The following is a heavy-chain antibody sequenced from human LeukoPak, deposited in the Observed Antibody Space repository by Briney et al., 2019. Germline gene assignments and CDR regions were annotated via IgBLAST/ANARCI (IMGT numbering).Heavy chain of an antibody. CDR2: INPNSGGT. CDR1: GYTFIGYY. J-gene: IGHJ4*02. V-gene: IGHV1-2*06. CDR3: ARVRGIHYYFDY. Sequence: ASVKVSCKASGYTFIGYYIHWVRQAPGQGLEWMGRINPNSGGTNYAQKFQGRVTMTRDTSKSTAYMELSRLRSDDTAVYYCARVRGIHYYFDYWGQGTLVTVSS.